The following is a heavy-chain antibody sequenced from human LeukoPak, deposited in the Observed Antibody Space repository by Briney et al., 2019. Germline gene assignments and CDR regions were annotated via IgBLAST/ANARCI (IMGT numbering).Heavy chain of an antibody. V-gene: IGHV3-48*01. CDR2: ISSSSSTI. CDR1: GFSFSSYS. CDR3: ARGQAAAAGPYYFDY. D-gene: IGHD6-13*01. J-gene: IGHJ4*02. Sequence: GGSLRLSCAASGFSFSSYSMNWVRQAPGKGLEWVSYISSSSSTIYYADSVKGRFTISRDNAKNSLYLQMNSLRAEDTAVYYCARGQAAAAGPYYFDYWGQGTLVTVSS.